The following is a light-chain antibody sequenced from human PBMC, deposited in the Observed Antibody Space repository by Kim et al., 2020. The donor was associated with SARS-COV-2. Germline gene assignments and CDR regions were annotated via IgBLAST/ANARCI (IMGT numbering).Light chain of an antibody. CDR1: SSNIGSYT. CDR2: PTN. V-gene: IGLV1-44*01. J-gene: IGLJ1*01. CDR3: AAWDDSLNPSYV. Sequence: QRVTISCSGSSSNIGSYTVNWYQQLPGTAPRLLIYPTNERPSGVPDRFSGSKSGTSASLAISGLQSEDEADYYCAAWDDSLNPSYVFGTGTKVTVL.